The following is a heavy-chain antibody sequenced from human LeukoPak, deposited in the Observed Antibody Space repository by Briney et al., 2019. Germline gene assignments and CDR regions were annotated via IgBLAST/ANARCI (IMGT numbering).Heavy chain of an antibody. Sequence: ASVKVSCKASGGTFSSYAISWVRQAPGQGLEWMGGIIPIFGTANYAQKFQGRVTITADKSTSTAYMELSSLRSEDTAVYYCANSYGSGRSALFDYWGQGTLVTVSS. CDR1: GGTFSSYA. D-gene: IGHD3-10*01. J-gene: IGHJ4*02. CDR2: IIPIFGTA. V-gene: IGHV1-69*06. CDR3: ANSYGSGRSALFDY.